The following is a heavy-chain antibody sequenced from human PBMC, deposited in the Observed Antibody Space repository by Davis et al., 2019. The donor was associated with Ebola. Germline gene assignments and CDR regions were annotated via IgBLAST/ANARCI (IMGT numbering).Heavy chain of an antibody. CDR3: AREGKITIFGVVIPDAFDI. D-gene: IGHD3-3*01. CDR2: IYYSGST. V-gene: IGHV4-39*07. CDR1: GGSISSSSYY. Sequence: PGGSLRLSCTVSGGSISSSSYYWGWIRQPPGKGLEWIGSIYYSGSTYYNPSLKSRVTISVDTSKNQFSLKLSSVTAADTAVYYCAREGKITIFGVVIPDAFDIWGQGTMVTVSS. J-gene: IGHJ3*02.